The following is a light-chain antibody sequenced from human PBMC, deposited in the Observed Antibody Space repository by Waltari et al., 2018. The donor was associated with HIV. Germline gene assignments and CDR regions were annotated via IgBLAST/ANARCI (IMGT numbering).Light chain of an antibody. J-gene: IGLJ3*02. CDR3: AAWDDSLSGWV. V-gene: IGLV1-47*01. Sequence: QSVLTQPPSASGTPGQRVPISCSGSSSNLGSNYIYWYQQLPGTAPKLLIYRNNQRPSGVPDRFSGSKSGTSASLAISGLRSEDEADYSCAAWDDSLSGWVFGGGTKLTVL. CDR2: RNN. CDR1: SSNLGSNY.